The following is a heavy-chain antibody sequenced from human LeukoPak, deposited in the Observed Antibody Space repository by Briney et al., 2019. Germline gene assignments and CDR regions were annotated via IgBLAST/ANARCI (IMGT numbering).Heavy chain of an antibody. CDR3: AKGGARDVWYFAY. J-gene: IGHJ4*02. V-gene: IGHV3-30*02. CDR1: GFIFSSFG. Sequence: GGPLSFSFAAPGFIFSSFGIHGVRQTPAKGLEWVPFVRFDGGEKYYADSVKGRFTVSKDNSKNTLYLQINSLRPEDTAVYYCAKGGARDVWYFAYWGLGVLVTVSS. D-gene: IGHD2-8*01. CDR2: VRFDGGEK.